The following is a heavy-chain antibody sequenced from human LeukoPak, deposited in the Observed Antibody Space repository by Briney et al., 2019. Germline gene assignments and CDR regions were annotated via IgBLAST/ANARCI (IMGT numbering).Heavy chain of an antibody. CDR1: GGSFSGYY. J-gene: IGHJ4*02. V-gene: IGHV4-34*01. CDR2: INHSGST. D-gene: IGHD6-13*01. CDR3: ASGMAAAGTVDY. Sequence: SETLSLTCAVCGGSFSGYYWSWIRQPPGKGLEWIGEINHSGSTNYNPSLKSRVTISVDTSKNQFSLKLSSVTAADTAVYYCASGMAAAGTVDYWGQGTLVTVSS.